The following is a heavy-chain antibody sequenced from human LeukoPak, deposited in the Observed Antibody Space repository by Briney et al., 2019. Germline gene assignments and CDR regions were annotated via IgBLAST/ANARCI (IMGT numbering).Heavy chain of an antibody. CDR3: ARQITMVRGVIPYYGMDV. CDR2: ISSSSSTI. D-gene: IGHD3-10*01. V-gene: IGHV3-48*04. CDR1: GFTFSSYS. J-gene: IGHJ6*02. Sequence: GGSLRLSCAASGFTFSSYSMNWVRQAPGKGLEWVSYISSSSSTIYYADSVKGRFTISRDNAKNSLYLQMNSLRAEDTAVYYCARQITMVRGVIPYYGMDVWGQGTTVTVSS.